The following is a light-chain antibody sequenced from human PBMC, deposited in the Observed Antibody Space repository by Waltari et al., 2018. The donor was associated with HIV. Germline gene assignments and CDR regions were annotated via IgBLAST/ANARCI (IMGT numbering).Light chain of an antibody. CDR1: QSVSRDY. J-gene: IGKJ5*01. CDR2: GVS. CDR3: QQHPIT. Sequence: DIVLTQSPGTLSLSPGERATLSCRASQSVSRDYLAWYQQKPGQAPRLLIYGVSSRATGIPERLSGSGSGKEFTLTIRRLEPEDFAVYYCQQHPITFGQGTRLEIK. V-gene: IGKV3-20*01.